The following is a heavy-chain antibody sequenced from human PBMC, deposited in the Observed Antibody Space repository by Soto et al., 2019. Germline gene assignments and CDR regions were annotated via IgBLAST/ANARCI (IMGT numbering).Heavy chain of an antibody. CDR3: AKRSPYSSGWYSPIFDY. Sequence: PXESLRLSYAASGFSFSDYAMSAVRQAPGNGLEWVSVISESGGSTHYADSVRGRFTVSRDNSKNSLSLRMNRLRDEDTAVYFCAKRSPYSSGWYSPIFDYWGQGALVTVSS. V-gene: IGHV3-23*01. CDR2: ISESGGST. D-gene: IGHD6-13*01. J-gene: IGHJ4*02. CDR1: GFSFSDYA.